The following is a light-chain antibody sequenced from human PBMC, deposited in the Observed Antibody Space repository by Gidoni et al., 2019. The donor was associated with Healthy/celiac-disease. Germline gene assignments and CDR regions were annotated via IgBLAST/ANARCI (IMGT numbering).Light chain of an antibody. V-gene: IGKV1-5*01. CDR1: QSISSW. Sequence: DIQMTQSPSTLSASVGDRVTITCRARQSISSWLAWYQQKPGKAPKLLIYDASSLESGVPSRFSGSGSGTEFTLTISSLHPDDFATYYCQQYNSYWTFGQGTKVEIK. CDR3: QQYNSYWT. CDR2: DAS. J-gene: IGKJ1*01.